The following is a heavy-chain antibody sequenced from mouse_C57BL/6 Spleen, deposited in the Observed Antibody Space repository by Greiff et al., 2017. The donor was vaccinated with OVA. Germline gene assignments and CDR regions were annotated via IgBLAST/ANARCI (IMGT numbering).Heavy chain of an antibody. D-gene: IGHD4-1*01. CDR2: IYPGDGDT. Sequence: QVQLQQSGAELVKPGASVKISCKASGYAFSSYWMNWVKQRPGKGLEWIGQIYPGDGDTNSNGKFKGKATLTADKSSSTAYMQLSSLTSEDSAVYFCAREGENWEAWFADWGQGTLVTVSA. CDR3: AREGENWEAWFAD. J-gene: IGHJ3*01. V-gene: IGHV1-80*01. CDR1: GYAFSSYW.